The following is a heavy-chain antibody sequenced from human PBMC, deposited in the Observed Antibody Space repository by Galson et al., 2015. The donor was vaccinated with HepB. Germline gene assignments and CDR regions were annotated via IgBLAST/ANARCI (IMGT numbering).Heavy chain of an antibody. V-gene: IGHV1-58*02. CDR1: GFTFTSSA. Sequence: SVKVSCKASGFTFTSSAMQWVRQARGQRLEWIGWIVVGSGNTNYAQKFQERVTITRDMSTSTAYMELSSLRSEDTAVYYCAALGGSGSYSYFDYWGQGTLVTVSS. J-gene: IGHJ4*02. CDR3: AALGGSGSYSYFDY. D-gene: IGHD3-10*01. CDR2: IVVGSGNT.